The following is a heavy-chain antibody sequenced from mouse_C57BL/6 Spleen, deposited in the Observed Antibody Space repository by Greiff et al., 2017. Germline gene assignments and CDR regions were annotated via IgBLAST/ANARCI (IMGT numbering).Heavy chain of an antibody. J-gene: IGHJ2*01. D-gene: IGHD1-1*01. CDR1: GYTFTSYW. Sequence: QVQLQQPGAELVMPGASVKLSCKASGYTFTSYWMHWVKQRPGQGLEWIGEIDPSDSYNNYNQKFKGKSTLTVDKSSSTTYMQLSSLTSEDSAVYYCARRGNYYGISYYFDYWGQGATLTVSS. CDR3: ARRGNYYGISYYFDY. CDR2: IDPSDSYN. V-gene: IGHV1-69*01.